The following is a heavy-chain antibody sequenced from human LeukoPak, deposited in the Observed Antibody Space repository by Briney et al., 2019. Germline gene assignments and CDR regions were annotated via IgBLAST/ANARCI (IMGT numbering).Heavy chain of an antibody. CDR1: GGSSSGYY. J-gene: IGHJ4*02. V-gene: IGHV4-34*01. CDR2: INHSGST. Sequence: PSETLSLTCAVYGGSSSGYYWSWIRQPPGKGLEWIGEINHSGSTNYNPSLKSRVTISVDTSKNQFSLKLSSVTAADTAVYYCAREAWIQLWFFDYRGQGTLVTVSS. D-gene: IGHD5-18*01. CDR3: AREAWIQLWFFDY.